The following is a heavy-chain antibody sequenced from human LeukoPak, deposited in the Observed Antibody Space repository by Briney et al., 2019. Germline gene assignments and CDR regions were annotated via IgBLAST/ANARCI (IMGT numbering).Heavy chain of an antibody. CDR1: GFTFTSYA. Sequence: GGSLRLSCAASGFTFTSYAMSWVRQAPGKGLEWVSANSGSGGTTYYADSVKGRFTISRDISKNTLYLQMNSLRAEDTAVYYCAKDLKPAAGPFDYWGQGTLVTVSS. CDR2: NSGSGGTT. J-gene: IGHJ4*02. CDR3: AKDLKPAAGPFDY. V-gene: IGHV3-23*01. D-gene: IGHD6-13*01.